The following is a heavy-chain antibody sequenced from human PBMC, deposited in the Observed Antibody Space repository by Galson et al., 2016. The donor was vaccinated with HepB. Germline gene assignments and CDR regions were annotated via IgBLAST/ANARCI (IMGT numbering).Heavy chain of an antibody. CDR3: ARDPRHYDRSGYYGANDY. D-gene: IGHD3-22*01. V-gene: IGHV3-48*04. Sequence: SLRLSCAASGFTFTGYSMNWVRQAPGKGLQWISYISSSSTTIYYADSVKGRFTISRDNAKNSLYLQMNSLRAEDTAVYYCARDPRHYDRSGYYGANDYWGQGTLVTVSS. CDR1: GFTFTGYS. CDR2: ISSSSTTI. J-gene: IGHJ4*02.